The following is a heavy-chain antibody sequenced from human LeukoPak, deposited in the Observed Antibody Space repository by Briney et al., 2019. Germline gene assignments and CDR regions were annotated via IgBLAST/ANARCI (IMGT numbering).Heavy chain of an antibody. V-gene: IGHV1-8*01. CDR1: RHTHISQD. CDR3: ARGVPGGGWYFEY. J-gene: IGHJ4*02. D-gene: IGHD2-15*01. CDR2: VNPNSGNT. Sequence: SEKLPHNASRHTHISQDINGARHATGQGLERMGWVNPNSGNTGYAQKFQRRVTMTRNTSISTAYMELSSLRSEDTAVYYCARGVPGGGWYFEYWGQGALVSVFS.